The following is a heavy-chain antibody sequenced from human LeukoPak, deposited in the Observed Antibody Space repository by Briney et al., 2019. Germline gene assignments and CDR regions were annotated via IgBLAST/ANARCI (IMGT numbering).Heavy chain of an antibody. V-gene: IGHV4-39*07. J-gene: IGHJ5*02. CDR1: GGSISSSSYY. CDR3: ARGIEINWFDP. Sequence: PSETLSLTCTVSGGSISSSSYYWGWIRQPPGKGLEWIGSIYYSGSTYYNPSLKSRVTISVDTSKNQFSLKLSSVTAADTAVYYCARGIEINWFDPWGQGTLVTVSS. CDR2: IYYSGST.